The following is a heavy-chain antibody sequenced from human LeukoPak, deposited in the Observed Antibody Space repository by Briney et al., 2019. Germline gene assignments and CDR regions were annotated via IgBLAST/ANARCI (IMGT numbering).Heavy chain of an antibody. CDR3: ARDVSSRSYYYYGMDV. Sequence: SETLSLTCAVYGGSFSGYYWSWIRQPPGKGLEWIGEINHSGSTNYNPSLESRVTISVDTSKTQFSLNLSSVTAADTAVSYCARDVSSRSYYYYGMDVWGQGTTVTVSS. D-gene: IGHD6-13*01. J-gene: IGHJ6*02. V-gene: IGHV4-34*01. CDR2: INHSGST. CDR1: GGSFSGYY.